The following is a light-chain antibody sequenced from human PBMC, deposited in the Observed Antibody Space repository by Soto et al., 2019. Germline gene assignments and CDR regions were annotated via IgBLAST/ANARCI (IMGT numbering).Light chain of an antibody. CDR2: EVS. CDR3: SSYTTISTLEV. CDR1: SSDVGGYNY. V-gene: IGLV2-14*01. Sequence: QSALTQPASVSGSPGQSITISCTGTSSDVGGYNYVSWYQQHPVKAPKLMIYEVSNRPSGVSNRFSGSKSGNTASLTISGLQAEDEADYYCSSYTTISTLEVFGGGTKLTVL. J-gene: IGLJ3*02.